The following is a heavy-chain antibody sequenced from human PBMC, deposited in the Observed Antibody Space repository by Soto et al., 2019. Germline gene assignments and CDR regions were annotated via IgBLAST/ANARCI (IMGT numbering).Heavy chain of an antibody. D-gene: IGHD2-15*01. V-gene: IGHV1-3*01. CDR3: ARDWGDLGTDCSGGSCPDSVGGY. Sequence: GASVKVSCKASGYTFTSYAMHWVRQAPGQRLEWMGWINAGNGNTKYSQKFQGRVTITRDTSASTAYMELSSLRSEDTAVYYCARDWGDLGTDCSGGSCPDSVGGYWGQGTLVTVSS. CDR2: INAGNGNT. CDR1: GYTFTSYA. J-gene: IGHJ4*02.